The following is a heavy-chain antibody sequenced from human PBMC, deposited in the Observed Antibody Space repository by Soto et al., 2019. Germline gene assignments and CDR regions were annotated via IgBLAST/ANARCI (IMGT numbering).Heavy chain of an antibody. CDR1: GFTFSSYW. CDR2: INSDGSST. J-gene: IGHJ6*02. V-gene: IGHV3-74*01. Sequence: GGSLRLSCAASGFTFSSYWMHWVRQAPGKGLVWVSRINSDGSSTSYADSVKGRFTISRDNAKNTLYLQMNSLRAEDTAVYYCAREKHYYYYGMDVWGQGTTVTVSS. CDR3: AREKHYYYYGMDV.